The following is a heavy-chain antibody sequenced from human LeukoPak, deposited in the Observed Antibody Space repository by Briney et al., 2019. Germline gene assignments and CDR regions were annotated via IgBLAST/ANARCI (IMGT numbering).Heavy chain of an antibody. CDR1: GGSISGYF. Sequence: PSETLSLTCTVSGGSISGYFWSWIRQSPEKGLEWIGFIHYSGSTNYNPSLRSRVTISVDTSKNQFSLKLSSVTAADTAVYFCARGVSAAGQTLFDYWGQGTLVTVSS. D-gene: IGHD6-13*01. V-gene: IGHV4-59*01. CDR3: ARGVSAAGQTLFDY. CDR2: IHYSGST. J-gene: IGHJ4*02.